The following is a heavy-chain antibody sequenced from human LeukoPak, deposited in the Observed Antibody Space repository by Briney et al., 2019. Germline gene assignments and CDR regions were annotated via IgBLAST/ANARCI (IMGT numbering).Heavy chain of an antibody. J-gene: IGHJ4*02. CDR2: ISGSGGTT. V-gene: IGHV3-23*01. CDR3: AKAQHSSIWGYFDY. CDR1: GFTFSSYG. Sequence: GGTVRLSCAASGFTFSSYGMSWVRQAPGKGLEWVSGISGSGGTTYYADSVKGRFTISRDNSKNTLYLQMNSLRAEDTAVYYCAKAQHSSIWGYFDYWGQGTLVTVSS. D-gene: IGHD6-13*01.